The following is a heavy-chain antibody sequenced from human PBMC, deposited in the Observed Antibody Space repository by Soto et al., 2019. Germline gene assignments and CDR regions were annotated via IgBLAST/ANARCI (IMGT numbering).Heavy chain of an antibody. CDR2: IYPGDSDT. Sequence: PGESLKISCKGSGYTFTNYWIGWVRQMLGKGLEWMGIIYPGDSDTTYSPSFRGQVTISADRSISTAYLQWSSLKASDTATYYCAREDTSRYYCFDYWGQGTQVTVSS. V-gene: IGHV5-51*01. J-gene: IGHJ4*02. CDR1: GYTFTNYW. CDR3: AREDTSRYYCFDY. D-gene: IGHD3-22*01.